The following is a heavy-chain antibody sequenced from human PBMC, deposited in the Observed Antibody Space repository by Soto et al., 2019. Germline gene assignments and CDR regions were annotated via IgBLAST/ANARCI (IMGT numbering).Heavy chain of an antibody. CDR2: IYYSGST. CDR1: GDSISSDGYY. V-gene: IGHV4-31*03. J-gene: IGHJ3*01. D-gene: IGHD3-9*01. CDR3: ARRNDALTGPDAFDV. Sequence: QVQLQESGPGLVKASQTLSLTCTVSGDSISSDGYYLTWIRQHPGKGLEWIGDIYYSGSTSYNPSLERRVTLSSHMSDYHLCLKFHSVSAADTALYNCARRNDALTGPDAFDVWGQGTKVTVSS.